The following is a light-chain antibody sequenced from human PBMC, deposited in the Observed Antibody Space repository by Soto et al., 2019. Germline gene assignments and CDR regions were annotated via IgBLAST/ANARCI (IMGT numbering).Light chain of an antibody. CDR2: DAS. Sequence: VVMTQSPATLSVSPGEGATLSCRASQSVSSYLAWYQQKPGQAPRLLIYDASNRATGIPARFSGSGSGTDFTLTISSLEPEDFAVYYCQQRSNWPTFGQGTKVDIK. CDR3: QQRSNWPT. V-gene: IGKV3-11*01. J-gene: IGKJ1*01. CDR1: QSVSSY.